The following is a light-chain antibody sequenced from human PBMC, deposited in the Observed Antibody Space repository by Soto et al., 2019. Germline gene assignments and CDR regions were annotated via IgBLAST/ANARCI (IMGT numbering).Light chain of an antibody. CDR1: QSMSNN. V-gene: IGKV3-15*01. Sequence: DIVMTQSPATLSVSPGERATLSCRASQSMSNNLAWYQHKPGQAPRLLIYGASTRDTGIPDRFSGSGSGTEFTLTISSLQSEDFAIYYCQQYHNWPPFTFGQGTRLEIK. CDR2: GAS. J-gene: IGKJ5*01. CDR3: QQYHNWPPFT.